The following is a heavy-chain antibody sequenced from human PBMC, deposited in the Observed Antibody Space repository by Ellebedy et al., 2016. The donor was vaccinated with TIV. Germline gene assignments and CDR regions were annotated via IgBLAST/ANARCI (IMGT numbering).Heavy chain of an antibody. V-gene: IGHV3-30*03. CDR2: ISYGGINK. J-gene: IGHJ4*02. CDR1: GITFSSDG. Sequence: GESLKISCAASGITFSSDGKHWVRQAPGKGLRWVAVISYGGINKYDADSVKGRFTISRDNSKNTLYLQMNGLRAEDTAMYYCARKTDTGTSGDYWGQGTPVTVSS. D-gene: IGHD1-1*01. CDR3: ARKTDTGTSGDY.